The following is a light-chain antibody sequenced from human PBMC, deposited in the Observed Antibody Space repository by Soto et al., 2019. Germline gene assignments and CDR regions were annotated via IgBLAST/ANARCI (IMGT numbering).Light chain of an antibody. CDR1: SGHSSYA. Sequence: QPVLTQSPSASASLGASVKLTCTLSSGHSSYAIAWHQQQPEKGPRSLMKLNSDGSHSKGDGIPDRFSGSSSGAERYLTISRVQSEDEADYYCQTWGTGPWVFGGGTKLTVL. V-gene: IGLV4-69*01. J-gene: IGLJ3*02. CDR2: LNSDGSH. CDR3: QTWGTGPWV.